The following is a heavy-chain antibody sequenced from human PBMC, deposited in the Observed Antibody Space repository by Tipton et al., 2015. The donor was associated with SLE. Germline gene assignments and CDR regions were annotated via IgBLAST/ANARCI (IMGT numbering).Heavy chain of an antibody. CDR1: GGSINSYF. V-gene: IGHV4-59*01. CDR2: IYYSGST. J-gene: IGHJ4*02. Sequence: TLSLTCTVSGGSINSYFWSWIRQPPGKGLEWIWYIYYSGSTNYNPSLKSRVTISLDKSKNQFSLKLSSVTAADTAVYYCASGSCSGGVCYIYYWGQGTLVTVSS. CDR3: ASGSCSGGVCYIYY. D-gene: IGHD2-8*02.